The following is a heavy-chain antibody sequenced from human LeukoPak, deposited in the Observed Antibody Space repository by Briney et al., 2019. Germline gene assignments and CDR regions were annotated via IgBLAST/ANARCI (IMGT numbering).Heavy chain of an antibody. CDR3: VREGNELLSKNFDY. CDR1: GFSFTDFY. D-gene: IGHD2-21*02. J-gene: IGHJ4*02. Sequence: ASVKVSCKASGFSFTDFYMHWGRQAPGQGLGWMGYINPYSGGTSSPQKFQGRVTMTTDTSISAAYMELSSLISDDTAMYYCVREGNELLSKNFDYWGQGTLVTVSS. CDR2: INPYSGGT. V-gene: IGHV1-2*02.